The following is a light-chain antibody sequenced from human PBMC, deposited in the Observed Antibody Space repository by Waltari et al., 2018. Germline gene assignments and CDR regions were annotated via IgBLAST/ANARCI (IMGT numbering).Light chain of an antibody. V-gene: IGLV2-11*01. CDR2: DVP. CDR3: CSFAASYTSYVI. CDR1: SSDVGGYDY. J-gene: IGLJ2*01. Sequence: QSALTQPRSVSGSPGQPVTITCTGTSSDVGGYDYVSWYQQPPGQAPQRMIYDVPTRPHGVPARFSGSKSGNTAALTISGLQTEDEADYYCCSFAASYTSYVIFGGGTKLTVL.